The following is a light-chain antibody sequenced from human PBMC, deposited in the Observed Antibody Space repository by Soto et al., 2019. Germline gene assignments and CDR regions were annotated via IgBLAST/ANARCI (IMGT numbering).Light chain of an antibody. CDR2: GAS. CDR3: QQYGRSGT. V-gene: IGKV3-20*01. CDR1: QSVSNNY. Sequence: ENVLSPSPGPLSLSPVARATLSCRASQSVSNNYLAWYQQKPGQAPRLPIYGASTRATGIPARFTGSGSGTDFTLTISRLEPEDFAVYYCQQYGRSGTFGQGPKVDI. J-gene: IGKJ1*01.